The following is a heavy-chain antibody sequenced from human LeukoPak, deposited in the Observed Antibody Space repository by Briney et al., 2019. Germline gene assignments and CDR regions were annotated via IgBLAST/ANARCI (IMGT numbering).Heavy chain of an antibody. CDR2: INSDGSST. D-gene: IGHD2-2*01. CDR3: VRGTISWAPSAFDI. V-gene: IGHV3-74*01. Sequence: GGSLRLSCAASGFTLSSYWMHWVRQAPGKGLVWVSRINSDGSSTGYADSVKGRFTISRDNAKNTLYLQMNSLRAEDTAVYYCVRGTISWAPSAFDIWGQGTMVTVSS. CDR1: GFTLSSYW. J-gene: IGHJ3*02.